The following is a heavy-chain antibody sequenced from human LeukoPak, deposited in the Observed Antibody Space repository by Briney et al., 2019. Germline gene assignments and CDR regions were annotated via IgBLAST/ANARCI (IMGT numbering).Heavy chain of an antibody. J-gene: IGHJ4*02. V-gene: IGHV4-61*02. CDR2: ISATGNT. D-gene: IGHD6-19*01. CDR3: TRKQWVEYYFDS. Sequence: SQTLSLTCTVSGDSITNDNHYWSWIRQPAGKGLEWIGRISATGNTNYNPSLKRRVTISADTSKHQFSLRLSSVTAADTAVYYCTRKQWVEYYFDSWGQGTLVTVSS. CDR1: GDSITNDNHY.